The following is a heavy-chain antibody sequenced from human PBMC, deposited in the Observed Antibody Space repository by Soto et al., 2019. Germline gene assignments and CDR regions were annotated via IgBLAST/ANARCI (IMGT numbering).Heavy chain of an antibody. D-gene: IGHD6-19*01. CDR1: GFTFSSYG. J-gene: IGHJ4*02. Sequence: QVQLVESGGGVVQPGRSLRLSCAASGFTFSSYGMHWVRQAPGKGLEWVAVISYDGSNKYYADSVKDRFTISRDNSKNTLYLQMNSLRAEDTAVYYCAKRGSGGGYYFDYWGQGTLVTVSS. CDR3: AKRGSGGGYYFDY. V-gene: IGHV3-30*18. CDR2: ISYDGSNK.